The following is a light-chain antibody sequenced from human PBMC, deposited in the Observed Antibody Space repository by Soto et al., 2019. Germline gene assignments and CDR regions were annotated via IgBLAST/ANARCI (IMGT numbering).Light chain of an antibody. CDR2: AVS. CDR1: SSDVGAYNY. Sequence: QSALTQPASVSGSLGQSVTISCTGTSSDVGAYNYVSWYQEHPGKAPKLMIYAVSSRPSGVSARFSGSKSDNTASLTISGLPAEDEAGYHCFSYSRRDSYVFGTGTKLTVL. V-gene: IGLV2-14*01. J-gene: IGLJ1*01. CDR3: FSYSRRDSYV.